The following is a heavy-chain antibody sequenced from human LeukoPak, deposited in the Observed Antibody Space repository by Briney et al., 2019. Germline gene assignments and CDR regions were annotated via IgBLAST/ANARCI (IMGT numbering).Heavy chain of an antibody. Sequence: SETLSLTCTVSGGSISSYYWSWIRRPAGKGLEWIGRIYTSGSTNYNPSLKSRVTMSVDTSKNQFSLKLSSVTAADTAVYYCARVTKLELPEAIWYYYHYMDVWGKGTTVTVSS. J-gene: IGHJ6*03. CDR2: IYTSGST. CDR3: ARVTKLELPEAIWYYYHYMDV. CDR1: GGSISSYY. D-gene: IGHD1-7*01. V-gene: IGHV4-4*07.